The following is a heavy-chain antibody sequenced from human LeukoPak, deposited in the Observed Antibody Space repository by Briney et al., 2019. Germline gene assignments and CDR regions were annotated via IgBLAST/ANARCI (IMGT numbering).Heavy chain of an antibody. Sequence: ASVKVSCKASGYTFTNFAMNWVRQAPGQGLEWMGWINTNTGHPTYAQGFTGRFVFSLDTSVSTAYLQISSLEAEDTAVYYCARDPNHYYDSSGYYGDYWGQGTLVTVSS. V-gene: IGHV7-4-1*02. CDR2: INTNTGHP. D-gene: IGHD3-22*01. J-gene: IGHJ4*02. CDR3: ARDPNHYYDSSGYYGDY. CDR1: GYTFTNFA.